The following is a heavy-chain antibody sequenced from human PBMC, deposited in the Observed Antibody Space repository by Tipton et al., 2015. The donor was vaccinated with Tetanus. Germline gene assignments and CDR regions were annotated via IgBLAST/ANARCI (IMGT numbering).Heavy chain of an antibody. CDR3: ARMGFTYGQVVY. CDR2: VYYSGRT. D-gene: IGHD5-18*01. V-gene: IGHV4-30-4*01. J-gene: IGHJ4*02. CDR1: GGSISGPNW. Sequence: TLSLTCAVTGGSISGPNWWSWVRQIPGKGLEWIGHVYYSGRTYYNPPLKSRVTISADMSKNQFSLKLTSVTAADTATYYCARMGFTYGQVVYWGQGTLVTVAS.